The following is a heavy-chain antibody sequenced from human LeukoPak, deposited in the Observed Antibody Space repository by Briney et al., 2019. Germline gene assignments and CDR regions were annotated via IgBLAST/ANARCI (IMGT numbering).Heavy chain of an antibody. D-gene: IGHD5-12*01. CDR3: ARNSGYHWGYFQH. J-gene: IGHJ1*01. CDR1: GFTFSSYA. V-gene: IGHV3-23*01. Sequence: GRSLRLSCAASGFTFSSYAMSWVRQAPGKGLEWVSAISGSGGSTYYADSVKGRFTISRDNAKNSLYLQMNSLRAEDTAVYYCARNSGYHWGYFQHWGQGTLVTVSS. CDR2: ISGSGGST.